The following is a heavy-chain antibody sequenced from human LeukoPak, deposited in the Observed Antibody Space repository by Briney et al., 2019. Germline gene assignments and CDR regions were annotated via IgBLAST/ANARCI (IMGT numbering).Heavy chain of an antibody. CDR3: ARECRNYGYYYYYYMDV. V-gene: IGHV4-61*02. Sequence: SQTPSLTCTVSGGSISSGSYYWSWIRQPAGKGLEWIGRIYTSGSTNYNPSLKSRVTISVDTSKNQFSLKLSSVTAADTAVYYCARECRNYGYYYYYYMDVWGKGTTVTVSS. CDR1: GGSISSGSYY. D-gene: IGHD1-7*01. J-gene: IGHJ6*03. CDR2: IYTSGST.